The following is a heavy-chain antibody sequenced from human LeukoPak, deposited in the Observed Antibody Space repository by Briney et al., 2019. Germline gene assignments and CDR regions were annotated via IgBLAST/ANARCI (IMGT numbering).Heavy chain of an antibody. CDR2: ISSSSSTI. CDR1: GFTFSSYS. CDR3: IVFAVTGTLGFDY. D-gene: IGHD6-19*01. J-gene: IGHJ4*02. V-gene: IGHV3-48*01. Sequence: GGSLRLSCAASGFTFSSYSMNWVRQAPGKGLEGVSYISSSSSTIYYADSVKGRFTISRDNAKNSLSLQMNSLRAEDTAVYYCIVFAVTGTLGFDYWGQGTLVTVSS.